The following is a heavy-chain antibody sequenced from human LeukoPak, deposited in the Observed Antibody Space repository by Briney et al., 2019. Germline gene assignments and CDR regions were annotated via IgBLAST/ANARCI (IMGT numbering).Heavy chain of an antibody. J-gene: IGHJ4*02. CDR2: IYYSGST. CDR1: GCSISSNSFY. Sequence: WETLSLSCTVSGCSISSNSFYWVWIGQRPGKGLEWIGSIYYSGSTYYNPSLKSRVTISVDTSKNQFSLKLSSVTAADTAVYYCARLDPVRGVPDYWGQGTLVTVSS. CDR3: ARLDPVRGVPDY. V-gene: IGHV4-39*07. D-gene: IGHD3-10*01.